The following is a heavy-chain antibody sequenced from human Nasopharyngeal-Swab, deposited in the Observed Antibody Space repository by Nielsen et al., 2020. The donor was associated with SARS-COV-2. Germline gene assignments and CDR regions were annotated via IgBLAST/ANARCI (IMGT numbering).Heavy chain of an antibody. V-gene: IGHV3-23*03. CDR1: GFTFSSYA. J-gene: IGHJ4*02. D-gene: IGHD3-16*01. CDR2: IYSGGSST. Sequence: GESLKISCAASGFTFSSYAMSWVRQAPGKGLEWVSVIYSGGSSTYYADSVKGRFTISRDNSKNTLYLQMNSLRAEDTAVYYCAKPPGDYVWGSYYFDYWCQGTLVTVSS. CDR3: AKPPGDYVWGSYYFDY.